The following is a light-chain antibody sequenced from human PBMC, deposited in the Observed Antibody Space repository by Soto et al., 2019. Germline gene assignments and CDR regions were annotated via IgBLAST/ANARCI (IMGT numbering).Light chain of an antibody. CDR1: SSNIGNNY. V-gene: IGLV1-51*01. Sequence: QSVLTQPHSVSAAPGQKVTISCSGSSSNIGNNYVSWYQQLPGTAPKLLIYDNNKRPSGIPDRFSGSKSGTSATLGITGLQTGDEADYFCGTWDSSLSAGEVVFGGGTKLTVL. CDR2: DNN. J-gene: IGLJ2*01. CDR3: GTWDSSLSAGEVV.